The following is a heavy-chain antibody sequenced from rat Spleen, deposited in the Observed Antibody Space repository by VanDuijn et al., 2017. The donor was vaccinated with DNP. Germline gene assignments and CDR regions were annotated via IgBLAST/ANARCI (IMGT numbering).Heavy chain of an antibody. J-gene: IGHJ1*01. CDR2: INYSGAT. D-gene: IGHD1-11*01. CDR1: GHSITSNY. Sequence: EVQLQESGPGHVKPSQSLSLTCSVTGHSITSNYWAWIRKFPGNKMEWMGYINYSGATAYNPSLKSRISLTRDTSKNQFFLQLNSVTTEDTATYYCARGLNYGGYIYSWYFDFWGPGTMVAVSS. V-gene: IGHV3-1*01. CDR3: ARGLNYGGYIYSWYFDF.